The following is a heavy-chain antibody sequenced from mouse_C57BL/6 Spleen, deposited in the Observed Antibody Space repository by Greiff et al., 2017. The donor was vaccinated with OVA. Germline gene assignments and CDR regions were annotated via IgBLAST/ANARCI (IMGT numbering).Heavy chain of an antibody. CDR1: GYTFTDYY. CDR2: IYPGSGNT. J-gene: IGHJ1*03. V-gene: IGHV1-76*01. CDR3: ARETTVVAHWYFDV. Sequence: VQLQQSGAELVRPGASVKLSCKASGYTFTDYYINWVKQRPGQGLEWIARIYPGSGNTYYNEKFKGKATLTAEKSSSTAYRQLSSLTSEDSAVYFCARETTVVAHWYFDVWGTGTTVTVSS. D-gene: IGHD1-1*01.